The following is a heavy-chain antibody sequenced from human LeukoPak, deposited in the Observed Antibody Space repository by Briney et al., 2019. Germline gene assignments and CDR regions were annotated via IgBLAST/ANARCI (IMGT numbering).Heavy chain of an antibody. CDR3: ARDSYYDISGWFDP. D-gene: IGHD3-22*01. CDR1: GYTFTSYG. CDR2: ISAYNGNT. Sequence: GESLKISCKGSGYTFTSYGISWVRQAPGQGLEWMGWISAYNGNTNYAQKLQGRVTMTTDTSTSTAYMELRSLRSDDTAVYYCARDSYYDISGWFDPWGQGALVTVSS. J-gene: IGHJ5*02. V-gene: IGHV1-18*01.